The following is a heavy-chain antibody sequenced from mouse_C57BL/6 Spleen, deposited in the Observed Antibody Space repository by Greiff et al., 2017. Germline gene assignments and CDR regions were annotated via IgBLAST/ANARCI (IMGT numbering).Heavy chain of an antibody. CDR3: ARRGDGYFDV. Sequence: QVQLQQSGPELVKPGASVKISCKASGYAFSSSWMNWVKQRPGKGLEWIGRIYPGDGDTNYNGKFKGKATLTADKSSSTAYMQLSSLTSEDSAVXFCARRGDGYFDVWGTGTTVTVSS. CDR1: GYAFSSSW. V-gene: IGHV1-82*01. D-gene: IGHD3-3*01. CDR2: IYPGDGDT. J-gene: IGHJ1*03.